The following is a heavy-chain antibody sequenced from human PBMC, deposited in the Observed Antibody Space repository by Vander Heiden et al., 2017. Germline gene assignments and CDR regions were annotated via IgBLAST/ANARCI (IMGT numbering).Heavy chain of an antibody. V-gene: IGHV4-39*01. CDR1: GGSISSSSYY. CDR3: ARQTLYYDFWSGYYPWFDP. CDR2: IYYSGST. D-gene: IGHD3-3*01. Sequence: QLQLQESGPGLVKPSETLSLTCTVSGGSISSSSYYWGWIRQPPGKGLAWIGSIYYSGSTYYNPSLKSRVTISVDTSKNQFSLKLSSVTAADTAVYYCARQTLYYDFWSGYYPWFDPWGQGTLVTVSS. J-gene: IGHJ5*02.